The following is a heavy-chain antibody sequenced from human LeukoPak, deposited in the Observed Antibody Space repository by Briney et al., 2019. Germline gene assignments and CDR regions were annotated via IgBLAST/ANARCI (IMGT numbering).Heavy chain of an antibody. J-gene: IGHJ4*02. CDR2: ITSSGAAT. Sequence: GRSLRLSCAASGFTFSSYAMSWVRQAPGKGLEWVSSITSSGAATYYADSVKVRFTISRDNSDNTLYLQMNSLRAEDTAVYYCAKDRPNYYGSNGHYYKLNGDCWGQGTLVTVSS. CDR1: GFTFSSYA. V-gene: IGHV3-23*01. D-gene: IGHD3-22*01. CDR3: AKDRPNYYGSNGHYYKLNGDC.